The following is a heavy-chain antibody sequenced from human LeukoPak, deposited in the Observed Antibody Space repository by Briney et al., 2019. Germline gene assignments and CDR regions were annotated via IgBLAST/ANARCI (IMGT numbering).Heavy chain of an antibody. V-gene: IGHV3-48*01. J-gene: IGHJ6*02. Sequence: GGSLRLSCAASGFTFSSYSINWVRQAPGKGLEWVSYISSGSSTIYYADSVKGRFTISRDSAKNSLYLQMNSLRAEDTAVYYCARLPQMDVWGQGTTVTVSS. CDR1: GFTFSSYS. CDR3: ARLPQMDV. CDR2: ISSGSSTI.